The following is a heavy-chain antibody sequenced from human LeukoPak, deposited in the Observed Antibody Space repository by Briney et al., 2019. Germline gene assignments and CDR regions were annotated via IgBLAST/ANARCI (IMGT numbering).Heavy chain of an antibody. CDR1: GFTFTDYA. D-gene: IGHD6-19*01. V-gene: IGHV3-23*01. CDR3: AKARTPYNSGFDY. CDR2: ISASGSTT. Sequence: PGGSLRLSCAASGFTFTDYAMGWVRQAPGQGLEWASTISASGSTTYYADSVRGRFTIYRDNSKNTLSLQMSSVRAEDTAVYYCAKARTPYNSGFDYWGQGTLVAVSS. J-gene: IGHJ4*02.